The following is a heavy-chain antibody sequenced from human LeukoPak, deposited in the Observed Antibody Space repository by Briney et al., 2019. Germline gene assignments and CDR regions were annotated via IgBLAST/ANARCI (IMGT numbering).Heavy chain of an antibody. Sequence: PGGSLRLSCVASEFSFSIYGMHWVRQAPGKGLEWVAVIWYDGSNRYYADSVKGRFIISRDNSKNTLYLQMNSLRAGDTAVYYCAKDPAEYGDYVGALDIWGQGTMVTVSS. J-gene: IGHJ3*02. V-gene: IGHV3-33*06. CDR1: EFSFSIYG. D-gene: IGHD4-17*01. CDR3: AKDPAEYGDYVGALDI. CDR2: IWYDGSNR.